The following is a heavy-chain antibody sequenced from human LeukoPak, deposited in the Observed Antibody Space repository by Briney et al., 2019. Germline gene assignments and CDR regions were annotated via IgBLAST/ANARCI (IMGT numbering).Heavy chain of an antibody. CDR2: ISTYNGNT. CDR1: GYRFTNYG. V-gene: IGHV1-18*01. J-gene: IGHJ4*02. CDR3: ARDHSIYFYGSGSFADY. D-gene: IGHD3-10*01. Sequence: ASVKVSCKASGYRFTNYGISWVRQAPGQGLEWMGWISTYNGNTNYPENLQGRVTLTTDTSTSTVYMELRSLRSDDPAVYYCARDHSIYFYGSGSFADYWGQGNLVTVSS.